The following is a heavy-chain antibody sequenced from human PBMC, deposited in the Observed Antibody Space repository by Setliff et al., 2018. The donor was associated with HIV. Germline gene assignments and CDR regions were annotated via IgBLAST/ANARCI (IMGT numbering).Heavy chain of an antibody. V-gene: IGHV1-46*01. J-gene: IGHJ4*02. CDR3: ARDLSISNPYYDILTGPGVY. D-gene: IGHD3-9*01. CDR1: GYTFTSYH. Sequence: GASVKVSCKASGYTFTSYHMYWVRQAPGQGLEWMGAINPSGGSTRYAQKFQGRVTMTRDTSTSTAYMELSSLRSEDTAVYYCARDLSISNPYYDILTGPGVYWGQGTLVTVSS. CDR2: INPSGGST.